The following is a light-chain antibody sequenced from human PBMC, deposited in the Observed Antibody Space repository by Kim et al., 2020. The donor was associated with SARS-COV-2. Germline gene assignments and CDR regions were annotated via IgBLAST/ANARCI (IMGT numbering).Light chain of an antibody. Sequence: MTQSPAALSVSPGERATLSCRASQNIGINVAWYQQKPGQAPRLLVYGASSRATGISGRFSGSGSGTDFTLTISSLQSEDLAVYYCQQYGDWPYVFGQGTKLEIK. CDR3: QQYGDWPYV. J-gene: IGKJ2*01. CDR1: QNIGIN. V-gene: IGKV3-15*01. CDR2: GAS.